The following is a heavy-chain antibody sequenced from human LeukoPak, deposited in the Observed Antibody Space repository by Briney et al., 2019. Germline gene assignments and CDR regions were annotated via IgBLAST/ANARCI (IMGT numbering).Heavy chain of an antibody. CDR1: GYTFTSYG. Sequence: ASVKVSCKASGYTFTSYGISWVRQAPGQGLEWMGWISAYNGNTNYAQKLQGRVTMTTDTSTSTAYMELRSLRSDDTAVDYCARSAVTTVYYYYGMDVWGQGTTVTVSS. V-gene: IGHV1-18*01. J-gene: IGHJ6*02. D-gene: IGHD4-17*01. CDR2: ISAYNGNT. CDR3: ARSAVTTVYYYYGMDV.